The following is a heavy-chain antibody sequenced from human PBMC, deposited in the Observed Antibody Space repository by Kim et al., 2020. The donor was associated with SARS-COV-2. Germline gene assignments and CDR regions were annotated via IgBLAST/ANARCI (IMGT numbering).Heavy chain of an antibody. D-gene: IGHD3-9*01. CDR3: AKAPYDIFRYWYFDL. CDR1: GFTFSSYA. CDR2: ISGSGGST. V-gene: IGHV3-23*01. Sequence: GGSLRLSCAASGFTFSSYAMSWVRQAPGKGLEWVSAISGSGGSTYYADSVKGRFTISRDNSKNTLYLQMNSLRAEDTAVYYCAKAPYDIFRYWYFDLWGRGTLVTVSS. J-gene: IGHJ2*01.